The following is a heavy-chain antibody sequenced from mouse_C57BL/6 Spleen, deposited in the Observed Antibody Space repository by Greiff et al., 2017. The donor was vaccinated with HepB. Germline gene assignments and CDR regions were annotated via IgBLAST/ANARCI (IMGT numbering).Heavy chain of an antibody. D-gene: IGHD3-2*02. V-gene: IGHV1-80*01. CDR2: IYPGDGDT. J-gene: IGHJ2*01. CDR1: GYAFSSYW. CDR3: ARDSSGYLDY. Sequence: VKLMESGAELVKPGASVKISCKASGYAFSSYWMNWVKQRPGKGLEWIGQIYPGDGDTNYNGKFKGKATLTADKSSSTAYMQLSSLTSEDSAVYFCARDSSGYLDYWGQGTTLTVSS.